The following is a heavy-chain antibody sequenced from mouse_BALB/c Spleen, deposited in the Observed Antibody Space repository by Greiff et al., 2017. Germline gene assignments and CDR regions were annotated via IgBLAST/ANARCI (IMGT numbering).Heavy chain of an antibody. V-gene: IGHV7-3*02. CDR2: IRNKANGYTT. Sequence: EVQGVESGGGLVQPGGSLRLSCATSGFTFTDYYMSWVRQPPGKALEWLGFIRNKANGYTTEYSASVKGRFTISRDNSQSILYLQMNTLRAEDSATYYCARDKLYGYEDAMDYWGQGTSVTVSS. CDR3: ARDKLYGYEDAMDY. CDR1: GFTFTDYY. D-gene: IGHD2-2*01. J-gene: IGHJ4*01.